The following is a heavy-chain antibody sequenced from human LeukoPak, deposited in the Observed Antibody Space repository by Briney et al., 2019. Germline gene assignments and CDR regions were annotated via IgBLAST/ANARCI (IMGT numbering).Heavy chain of an antibody. V-gene: IGHV3-73*01. D-gene: IGHD1-26*01. Sequence: GGSLRLSCAASGFTFSGSAMHWVRQASGKGLEWVGRIRSKANSYATAYAASVKGRFTISRDDSKNTAYLQMNSLKTEDTAVYYCTRTREGSHSLLSDYWGQGTLVTVSS. CDR2: IRSKANSYAT. CDR3: TRTREGSHSLLSDY. CDR1: GFTFSGSA. J-gene: IGHJ4*02.